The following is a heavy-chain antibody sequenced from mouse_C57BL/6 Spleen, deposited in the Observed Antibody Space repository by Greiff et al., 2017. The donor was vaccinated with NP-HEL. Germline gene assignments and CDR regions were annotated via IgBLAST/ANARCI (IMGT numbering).Heavy chain of an antibody. D-gene: IGHD1-1*01. J-gene: IGHJ4*01. CDR3: ARPLTVVAPYAIDY. CDR1: GFTFSDYG. V-gene: IGHV5-17*01. Sequence: EVKLVESGGGLVKPGGSLKLSCAASGFTFSDYGMHWVRQAPEKGLEWVAYISSGSSTIYYADTVKGRFTISRDNAKNTLFLQMTSLRSEDTAMYYCARPLTVVAPYAIDYWGQGTSVTVSS. CDR2: ISSGSSTI.